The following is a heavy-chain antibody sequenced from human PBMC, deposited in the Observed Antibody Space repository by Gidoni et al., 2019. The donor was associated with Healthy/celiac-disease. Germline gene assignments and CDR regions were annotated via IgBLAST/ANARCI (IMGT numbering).Heavy chain of an antibody. J-gene: IGHJ2*01. CDR1: GGSFSGYY. Sequence: QVQLQQWGAGLLKPSETLSLTCAVYGGSFSGYYWSWTRQPPGKGLEWIGDSNHRGSTNYNPSLKNQVTISEDTSKNQFSLKLSSVTAADTAVYYCARASGGYSYGYRYWYFDLWGRGTLVTVSS. CDR2: SNHRGST. CDR3: ARASGGYSYGYRYWYFDL. V-gene: IGHV4-34*01. D-gene: IGHD5-18*01.